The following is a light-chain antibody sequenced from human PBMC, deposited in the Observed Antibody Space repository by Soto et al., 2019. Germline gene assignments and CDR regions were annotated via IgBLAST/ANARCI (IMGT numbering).Light chain of an antibody. CDR3: QQYDSSPPNT. V-gene: IGKV3-20*01. CDR2: AAS. Sequence: EIVLTQAPDTLSLSPGERATLSCRASQGVSGNFLAWYQHRPGQAPRLLISAASSRTTGIPDRFSGSGAGTEFTLTISRREPEDVAVYYCQQYDSSPPNTFGQGTRLEIK. J-gene: IGKJ2*01. CDR1: QGVSGNF.